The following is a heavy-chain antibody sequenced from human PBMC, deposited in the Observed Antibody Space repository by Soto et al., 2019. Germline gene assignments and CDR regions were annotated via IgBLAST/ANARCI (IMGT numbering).Heavy chain of an antibody. J-gene: IGHJ4*02. V-gene: IGHV4-4*02. CDR1: GGSISSPSW. CDR2: IHHDGSS. D-gene: IGHD3-10*01. CDR3: ARKWFGEPHKFDS. Sequence: QVQLQESGPGLVKPSGTLSLTCAVSGGSISSPSWWSWVRQPPGKGLEWIGEIHHDGSSNYNPSPKSRVTISLDKSKTQFSLQGSSGTAADTAVYYCARKWFGEPHKFDSWGQGALVTVSS.